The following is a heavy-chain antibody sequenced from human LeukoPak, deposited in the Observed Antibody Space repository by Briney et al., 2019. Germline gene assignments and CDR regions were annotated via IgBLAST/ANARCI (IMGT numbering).Heavy chain of an antibody. D-gene: IGHD3-3*01. J-gene: IGHJ6*02. CDR2: INHSGST. CDR3: ASGKPYYDFWSGYQTYYYYYYGMDV. V-gene: IGHV4-34*01. CDR1: GGSFSGYY. Sequence: SETLSLTCAVYGGSFSGYYWSWIRQPPGKGLEWIGEINHSGSTNYNPSLKSRVTMSVDTSKNQFSLKLSSVTAADTAVYYCASGKPYYDFWSGYQTYYYYYYGMDVWGQGTTVTVSS.